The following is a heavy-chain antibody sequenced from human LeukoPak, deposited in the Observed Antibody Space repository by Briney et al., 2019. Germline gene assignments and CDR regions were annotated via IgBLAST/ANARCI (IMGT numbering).Heavy chain of an antibody. CDR1: GFSFGSHW. CDR2: IKPDGSKK. Sequence: QSGGCLRPSCAAAGFSFGSHWMSWVRQAPGKGLEWVANIKPDGSKKYYVDSVKGRFTISRDNAKNSLYLQMNSLRAEDTAVYYCARDRESSSSWYLDYWGQGTLVTVSS. V-gene: IGHV3-7*01. CDR3: ARDRESSSSWYLDY. D-gene: IGHD6-13*01. J-gene: IGHJ4*02.